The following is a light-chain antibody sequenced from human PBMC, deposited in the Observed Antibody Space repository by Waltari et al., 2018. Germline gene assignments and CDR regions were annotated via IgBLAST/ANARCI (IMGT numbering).Light chain of an antibody. J-gene: IGKJ4*01. CDR1: KNITNNY. CDR3: QQYENSPLT. CDR2: DSS. V-gene: IGKV3-20*01. Sequence: EVILTQSPDTLSLSPGARATLSCRASKNITNNYLAGYQQKPGLAPRLLIYDSSSRATGVPDRFSGSGSGTDFTLTIGRLEPEDYAVYYCQQYENSPLTFGGGTQVETK.